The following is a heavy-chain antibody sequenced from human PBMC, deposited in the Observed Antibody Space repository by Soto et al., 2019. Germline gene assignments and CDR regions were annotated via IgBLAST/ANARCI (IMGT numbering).Heavy chain of an antibody. CDR1: GFTFSLFS. CDR3: AFALITPEGGRDP. V-gene: IGHV3-21*01. D-gene: IGHD3-10*01. CDR2: ISPSTSYT. Sequence: EVQLVESGGGLVKPGGSLRLSCTASGFTFSLFSMDWVRQAPGRGLEWVSSISPSTSYTYYADSVKGRFTTSRDNAKNSVYLQMNRLRAGDTAVYYCAFALITPEGGRDPWGQGTLVTVSS. J-gene: IGHJ5*02.